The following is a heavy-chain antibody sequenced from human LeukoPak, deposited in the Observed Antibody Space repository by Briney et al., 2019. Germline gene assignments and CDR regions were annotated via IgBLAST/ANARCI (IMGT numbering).Heavy chain of an antibody. D-gene: IGHD1-26*01. J-gene: IGHJ4*02. Sequence: RSGGSLRLSCIGSGFTFSTYSMNWVRQAPGKGLEWISFIDISSSSIYYADSVRGRFTISRDNAKNSLFLQMNSLRAEDTALYFCTNSGFYRFHYWGQGTLVTVSS. CDR2: IDISSSSI. CDR3: TNSGFYRFHY. CDR1: GFTFSTYS. V-gene: IGHV3-48*04.